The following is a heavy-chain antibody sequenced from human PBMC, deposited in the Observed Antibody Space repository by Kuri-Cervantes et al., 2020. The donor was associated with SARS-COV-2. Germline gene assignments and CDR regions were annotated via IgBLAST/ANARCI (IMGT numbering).Heavy chain of an antibody. J-gene: IGHJ6*02. Sequence: SETLSLTCTVSGGSISSYYWSWIRQPPGKGLEWIGYIYYSGSTNYNPSLKSRVTISVDTSKNQFPLKLSSVTAADTAVYYCARGEYYYYGMDVWGQGTTVTVSS. CDR3: ARGEYYYYGMDV. CDR1: GGSISSYY. D-gene: IGHD3-16*01. CDR2: IYYSGST. V-gene: IGHV4-59*01.